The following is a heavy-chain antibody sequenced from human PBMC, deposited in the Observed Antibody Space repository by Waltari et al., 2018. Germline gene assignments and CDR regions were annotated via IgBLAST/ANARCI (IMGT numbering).Heavy chain of an antibody. V-gene: IGHV4-4*09. CDR2: IYTSGST. Sequence: QVQLQESGPGLVKPSETLSLTCTVSGGSISSYYWSWIRQPPGKGLEWIGYIYTSGSTNYNPSLKSRVTISVDTSKNQFSLKLSSVTAADTAVYYCARARPYCGGDCYDLDYWGQGTLVTVSS. J-gene: IGHJ4*02. D-gene: IGHD2-21*01. CDR1: GGSISSYY. CDR3: ARARPYCGGDCYDLDY.